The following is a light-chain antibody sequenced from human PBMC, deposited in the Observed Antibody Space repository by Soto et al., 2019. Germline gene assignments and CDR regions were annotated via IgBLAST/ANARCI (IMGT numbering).Light chain of an antibody. CDR3: QQRYNWPLT. Sequence: EIVLTQSPATLSLSPGERATLSRRASQSVSSYLAWYQQKFGQAPRLLIYDASNRATGIPARFSGSGSATDFTLTISSLEPEDFAIYYCQQRYNWPLTFGQGTKVEIK. CDR2: DAS. V-gene: IGKV3-11*01. CDR1: QSVSSY. J-gene: IGKJ1*01.